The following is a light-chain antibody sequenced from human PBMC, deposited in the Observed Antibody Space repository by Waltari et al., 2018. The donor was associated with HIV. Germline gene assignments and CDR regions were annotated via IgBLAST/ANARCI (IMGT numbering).Light chain of an antibody. J-gene: IGLJ2*01. Sequence: PSQTLSLTCTGPSSDVGGYNYVSWHQQHPGKAPKLMIYDVIKRPSGVPDRFSGSKSGNTASLTVSGLQPEDEADYYCSSHAGSKVVFGGGTRLTVL. CDR3: SSHAGSKVV. CDR1: SSDVGGYNY. V-gene: IGLV2-8*01. CDR2: DVI.